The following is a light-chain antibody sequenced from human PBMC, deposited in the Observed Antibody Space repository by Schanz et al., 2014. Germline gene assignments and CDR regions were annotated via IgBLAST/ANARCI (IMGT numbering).Light chain of an antibody. J-gene: IGKJ1*01. CDR1: QSVSSSY. Sequence: EIVLTQSPGTLSLSPGERATLSCRASQSVSSSYLAWYQQKPGQAPRLLIYGASSRATGIPDRFSGSGSGTDFTLTISRLEPEDFAVYYCQQYDNWWTFGPGTKVEVK. CDR2: GAS. CDR3: QQYDNWWT. V-gene: IGKV3-20*01.